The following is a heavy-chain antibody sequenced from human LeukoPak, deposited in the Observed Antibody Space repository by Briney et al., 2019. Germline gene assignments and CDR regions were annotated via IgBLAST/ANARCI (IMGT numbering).Heavy chain of an antibody. V-gene: IGHV4-34*01. CDR3: ARGVSMYSGGWYGY. Sequence: PSETLSLTCAVCGGSFSGYYWSWIRQPPGKGLEWIGEINHSGSTNYNPSLKSRVTISVDTSKNQFSLKLSSVTAADTAVYYCARGVSMYSGGWYGYWGQGTLVTVSS. CDR1: GGSFSGYY. D-gene: IGHD6-19*01. CDR2: INHSGST. J-gene: IGHJ4*02.